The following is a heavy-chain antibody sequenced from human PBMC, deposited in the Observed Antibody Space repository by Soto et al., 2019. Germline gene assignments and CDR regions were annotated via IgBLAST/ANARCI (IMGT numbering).Heavy chain of an antibody. J-gene: IGHJ4*02. CDR2: INHSGST. CDR1: GGSFSGYY. Sequence: PSETLSLTCAVYGGSFSGYYWSWIRQPPGKGLEWIGEINHSGSTNYNPSLKSRVTISVDTSKNQFSLKLSSVTAADTAVYYCARGLYFGTIFGVVIIDYFDYWGQGTLVTVSS. D-gene: IGHD3-3*01. V-gene: IGHV4-34*01. CDR3: ARGLYFGTIFGVVIIDYFDY.